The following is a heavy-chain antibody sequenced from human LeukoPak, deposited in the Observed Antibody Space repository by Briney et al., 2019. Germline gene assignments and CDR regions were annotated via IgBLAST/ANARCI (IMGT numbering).Heavy chain of an antibody. CDR1: GFIFSSYS. V-gene: IGHV3-7*05. Sequence: GGSLRLSCAASGFIFSSYSINWVRQAPGKGLEWVANIKQDGSGKYYVNSVKGRFTISRDNAKNSLFLQMNSLRVEDTAVYYCAGGQGWLLDYWGQGTLVTVSS. CDR3: AGGQGWLLDY. CDR2: IKQDGSGK. J-gene: IGHJ4*02. D-gene: IGHD2-15*01.